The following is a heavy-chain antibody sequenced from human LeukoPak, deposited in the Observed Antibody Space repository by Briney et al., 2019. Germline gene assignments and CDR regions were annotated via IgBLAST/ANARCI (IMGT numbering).Heavy chain of an antibody. CDR2: INHSGST. Sequence: SETLSLTCAVYGGSFSGYYWSWIRQPPGKGLEWIGEINHSGSTNYNPSLKSRVTISVDTSKNQFSLKLSSVTAADTAVYYCAGVPSDIWGQGTMVTVSS. CDR3: AGVPSDI. V-gene: IGHV4-34*01. J-gene: IGHJ3*02. CDR1: GGSFSGYY.